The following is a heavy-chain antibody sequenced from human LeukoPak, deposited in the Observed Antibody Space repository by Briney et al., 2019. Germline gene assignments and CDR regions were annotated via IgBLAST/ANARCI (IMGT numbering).Heavy chain of an antibody. CDR1: GFTFSSFA. V-gene: IGHV3-30*04. CDR2: MSYDGNID. J-gene: IGHJ4*02. CDR3: AREAI. Sequence: GRSLRLSCAASGFTFSSFAMSWVRQAPGKGLEWVAFMSYDGNIDYIADSVKGRFTISRDNAKNSLYLQMNSLRAEDTAVYYCAREAIWGQGTLVTVSS.